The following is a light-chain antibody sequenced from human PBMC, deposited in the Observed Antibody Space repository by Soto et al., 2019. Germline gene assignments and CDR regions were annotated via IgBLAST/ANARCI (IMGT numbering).Light chain of an antibody. CDR1: QGISSY. V-gene: IGKV1-8*01. CDR3: QQYYSYPRT. J-gene: IGKJ1*01. Sequence: AIRMTQSPSSLSASTGDRVTITCRASQGISSYLAWYQQKPGKAPKPLIYAASTLQSGVPSRFSGSGSGTDFTLTISCLQSEDFATYYCQQYYSYPRTFGQGTKVDIK. CDR2: AAS.